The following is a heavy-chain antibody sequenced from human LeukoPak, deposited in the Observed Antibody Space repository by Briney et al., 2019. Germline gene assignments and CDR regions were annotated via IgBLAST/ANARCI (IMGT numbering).Heavy chain of an antibody. CDR3: AKDRSPRYCSSTSCRAGYDY. D-gene: IGHD2-2*01. CDR1: GFTFSTYW. CDR2: INSDGSST. Sequence: GGSLRLSCAASGFTFSTYWMHWVRQAPGKGLVWVSRINSDGSSTSYADSVQGRFTISRDNSKNTLYLQMNSLRAEDTAVYYCAKDRSPRYCSSTSCRAGYDYWGQGTLVTVSS. V-gene: IGHV3-74*01. J-gene: IGHJ4*02.